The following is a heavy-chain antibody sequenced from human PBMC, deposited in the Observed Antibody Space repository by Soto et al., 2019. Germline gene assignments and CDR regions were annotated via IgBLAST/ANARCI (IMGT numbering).Heavy chain of an antibody. J-gene: IGHJ4*02. CDR2: VYYSGRT. Sequence: PSETLSLTCTVSGGSISSYYWSWIRQPPGKGLELIGYVYYSGRTNYNPSLRSRVNISVDTSKNQLSLKMSSVTAADTAVYYCARDPGSWYFDSWGQGILVT. CDR1: GGSISSYY. CDR3: ARDPGSWYFDS. V-gene: IGHV4-59*01. D-gene: IGHD3-10*01.